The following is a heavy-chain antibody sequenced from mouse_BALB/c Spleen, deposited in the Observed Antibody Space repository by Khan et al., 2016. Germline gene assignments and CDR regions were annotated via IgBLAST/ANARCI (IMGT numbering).Heavy chain of an antibody. Sequence: EVKLLESGGGLVQPGGSLKLSCAASGFDFSRYWMSWVRQAPGNGLEWIGEINPDSSTINYTPSLKDKFIISRDNAKNTLYLQMSKVRSEDTALYYCARAGYYGYLAYWGQGTLVTVSA. J-gene: IGHJ3*01. CDR2: INPDSSTI. CDR1: GFDFSRYW. CDR3: ARAGYYGYLAY. V-gene: IGHV4-1*02. D-gene: IGHD1-1*01.